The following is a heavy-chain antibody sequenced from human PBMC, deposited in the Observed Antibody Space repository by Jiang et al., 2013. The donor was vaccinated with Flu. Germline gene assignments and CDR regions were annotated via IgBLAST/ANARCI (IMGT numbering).Heavy chain of an antibody. J-gene: IGHJ6*02. D-gene: IGHD3-22*01. CDR3: ASHDSHIEYTSSIHGMDV. V-gene: IGHV1-24*01. Sequence: GAEVKKPGASVNISCKVSGHTLSEFSIHWVRQAPGKGLEWMGGFDPEDGETICAQKFQGRFTVTEDTPTHTAFMELNSLRSEDTAVYFCASHDSHIEYTSSIHGMDVWGRGTTVTVSS. CDR1: GHTLSEFS. CDR2: FDPEDGET.